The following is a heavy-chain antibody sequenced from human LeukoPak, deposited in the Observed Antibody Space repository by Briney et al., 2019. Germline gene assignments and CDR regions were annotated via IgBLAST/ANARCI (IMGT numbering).Heavy chain of an antibody. V-gene: IGHV1-8*01. D-gene: IGHD3-10*01. CDR1: GYTFTSYD. CDR2: MNPNSGNT. J-gene: IGHJ6*02. Sequence: ASVKVSCKASGYTFTSYDINWVRQATGQGVEWMGWMNPNSGNTGYAQKFQGRVTMTRNTSISTAYMELSSLRSEDTAVYYCARGRYYYGSGSYRALGYYYGMDVWGQGTTVPVSS. CDR3: ARGRYYYGSGSYRALGYYYGMDV.